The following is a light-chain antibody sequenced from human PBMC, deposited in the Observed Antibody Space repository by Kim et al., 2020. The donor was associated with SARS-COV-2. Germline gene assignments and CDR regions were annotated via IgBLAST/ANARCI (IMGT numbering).Light chain of an antibody. CDR1: SGDVGGYSY. CDR2: DVS. V-gene: IGLV2-11*01. CDR3: CSYAGSYTYWV. Sequence: LTQPRSVSGSPGQSVTISCTGTSGDVGGYSYVSWYQQHPGKAPKLMIYDVSKRPSGVADRFSGSKSGNTASLTISGLQAEDEADYYCCSYAGSYTYWVFGGGTQLTVL. J-gene: IGLJ3*02.